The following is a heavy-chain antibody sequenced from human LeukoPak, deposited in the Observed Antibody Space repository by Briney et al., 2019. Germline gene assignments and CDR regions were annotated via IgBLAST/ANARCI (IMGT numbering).Heavy chain of an antibody. CDR3: ARDRCSGGSCYSDY. D-gene: IGHD2-15*01. CDR1: GGSISSYY. V-gene: IGHV4-59*01. J-gene: IGHJ4*02. Sequence: ASETLSLTCTVSGGSISSYYWSWIQQPPGKGLEWIGYIYYSGSTNYSPSLKSRVTISVDTSKNQFSLKLSSVTAADTAVYYCARDRCSGGSCYSDYWGQGTLVTVSS. CDR2: IYYSGST.